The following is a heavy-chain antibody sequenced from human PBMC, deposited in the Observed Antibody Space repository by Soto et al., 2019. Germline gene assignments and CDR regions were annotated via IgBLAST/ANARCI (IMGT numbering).Heavy chain of an antibody. Sequence: QVQLQQWGAGLLKPSETLSLTCAVYGGSFSGYYWSWIRQPPGKGLEWLGEINHCGSTNYYPSLKSRVTISVDTSKNQFSLKLSYVTVADTAVYYYARGSSGSSCYSVFNSCGLKFDYWCQGTLVTVSS. CDR1: GGSFSGYY. V-gene: IGHV4-34*01. D-gene: IGHD2-15*01. CDR3: ARGSSGSSCYSVFNSCGLKFDY. CDR2: INHCGST. J-gene: IGHJ4*02.